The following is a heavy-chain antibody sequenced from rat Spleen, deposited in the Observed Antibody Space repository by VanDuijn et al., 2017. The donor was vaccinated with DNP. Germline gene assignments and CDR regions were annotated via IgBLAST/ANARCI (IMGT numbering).Heavy chain of an antibody. D-gene: IGHD1-10*01. CDR1: VFSLTSYT. CDR2: ISSGGST. V-gene: IGHV2-6*01. Sequence: QVQLKESGPGLVQPSQTLSLTCTVSVFSLTSYTVTWVRQPPGKVLEWIAAISSGGSTYYNSALKSRLSISRDTSKSQVFLKMNSLQTEDTAMYFCASGTTTWFAYWGQGTLVTVSS. J-gene: IGHJ3*01. CDR3: ASGTTTWFAY.